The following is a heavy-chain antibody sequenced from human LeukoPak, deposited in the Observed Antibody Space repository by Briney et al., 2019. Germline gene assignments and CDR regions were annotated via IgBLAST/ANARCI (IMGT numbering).Heavy chain of an antibody. CDR1: VGTFSSYA. CDR3: ARGFKGLRLGELSFAPSTYFDY. J-gene: IGHJ4*02. D-gene: IGHD3-16*02. Sequence: GASVKVSCKASVGTFSSYAISWVRQAPGQGLEWMGGIIPIFGTANYAQKFQGRVTITADESTSTAYMELSSLRSEDTAVYYCARGFKGLRLGELSFAPSTYFDYWGQGTLVTVSS. V-gene: IGHV1-69*13. CDR2: IIPIFGTA.